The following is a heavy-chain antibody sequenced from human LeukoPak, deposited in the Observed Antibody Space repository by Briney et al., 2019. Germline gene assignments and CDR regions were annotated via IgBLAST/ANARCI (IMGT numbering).Heavy chain of an antibody. D-gene: IGHD6-13*01. Sequence: SETLSLTCAVYGGSFSGYYWSWIRQPPGKGLEWIGEINHSGSTNYNPSLKSRVTISVDTSKNQFSLKLSSVTAADTAVYYCARPGIAAAVEGWFDPWGQGTLVTVSS. CDR1: GGSFSGYY. CDR2: INHSGST. V-gene: IGHV4-34*01. CDR3: ARPGIAAAVEGWFDP. J-gene: IGHJ5*02.